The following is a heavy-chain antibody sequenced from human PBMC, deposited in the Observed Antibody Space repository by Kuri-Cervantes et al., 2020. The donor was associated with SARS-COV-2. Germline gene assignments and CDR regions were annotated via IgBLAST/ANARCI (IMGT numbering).Heavy chain of an antibody. V-gene: IGHV3-21*01. CDR1: GFTFSSYS. CDR3: ARDQARSILMDY. J-gene: IGHJ4*02. CDR2: ISSSSSYI. D-gene: IGHD1-26*01. Sequence: GESLKISCAASGFTFSSYSMNWVRQAPGKGLEWVSSISSSSSYIYYADSVKGRFTISRDNAKNSLYLQMNSLRAEDTAVYYCARDQARSILMDYWGQGTLVTVSS.